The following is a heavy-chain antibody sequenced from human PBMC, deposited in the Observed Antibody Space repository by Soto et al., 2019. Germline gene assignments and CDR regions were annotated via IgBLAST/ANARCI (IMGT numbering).Heavy chain of an antibody. CDR1: GFTFSSYS. J-gene: IGHJ3*02. CDR3: GRPSGDGLRPRFAVFDI. CDR2: ISSSSSYI. Sequence: PGGSLRLSCAASGFTFSSYSMNWVRQAPGKGLEWVSSISSSSSYIYYADSVKGRFTISRDNAKNSLYLQMNSLRAEDTAVYYSGRPSGDGLRPRFAVFDIGGQGKMVTVS. D-gene: IGHD7-27*01. V-gene: IGHV3-21*01.